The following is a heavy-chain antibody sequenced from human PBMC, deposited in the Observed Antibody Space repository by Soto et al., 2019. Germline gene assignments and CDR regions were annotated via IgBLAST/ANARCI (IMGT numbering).Heavy chain of an antibody. CDR3: ATLAYVDY. V-gene: IGHV3-30-3*01. CDR1: GFTFSSYA. Sequence: QVQLVESGGGVVQPGRSLRLSCAASGFTFSSYAMHWVRKAPGKGLEWVAVISYDGSNKYYADSVKGRFTISRDNSKNTLYLQMNSLRAEDTAVYYCATLAYVDYWGQGTLVTVSS. CDR2: ISYDGSNK. J-gene: IGHJ4*02. D-gene: IGHD2-2*01.